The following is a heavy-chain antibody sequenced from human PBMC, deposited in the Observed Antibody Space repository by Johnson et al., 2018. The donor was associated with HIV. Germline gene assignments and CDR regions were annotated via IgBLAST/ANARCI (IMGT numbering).Heavy chain of an antibody. J-gene: IGHJ3*02. D-gene: IGHD3-22*01. CDR2: ISYDGSNK. CDR3: AREAHYYDSSGLKRGAFDI. Sequence: QVQLVESGGGVVQPGRSLRLSCPASGFTFSSYAMHWVRQAPGKGLEWVAVISYDGSNKYYADSVKGRFTISRDNSKNTLYLQMNSLRAEDTAVYYCAREAHYYDSSGLKRGAFDIWGQGTMVTVSS. CDR1: GFTFSSYA. V-gene: IGHV3-30-3*01.